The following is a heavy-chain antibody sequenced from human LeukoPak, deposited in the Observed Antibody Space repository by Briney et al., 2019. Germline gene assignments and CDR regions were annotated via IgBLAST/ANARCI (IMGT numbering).Heavy chain of an antibody. D-gene: IGHD4-23*01. J-gene: IGHJ4*02. CDR2: INKDGSDK. Sequence: GGSLRLSCAASGFTFNVYWMTWVRQAPGKGLESVAYINKDGSDKYYVDSVKGRFTVSRDNAKNSLYLQMNSLRAEDTAVYYCARDAGYGGNSDYWGQGTLVTVSS. V-gene: IGHV3-7*01. CDR3: ARDAGYGGNSDY. CDR1: GFTFNVYW.